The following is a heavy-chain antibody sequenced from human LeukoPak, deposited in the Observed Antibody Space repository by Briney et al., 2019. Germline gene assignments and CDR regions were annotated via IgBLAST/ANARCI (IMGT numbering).Heavy chain of an antibody. CDR3: TIPRPYYFDY. CDR1: GFTFSNFA. D-gene: IGHD2-21*01. CDR2: ISGRGRGGST. J-gene: IGHJ4*02. Sequence: GGSLRLSCAASGFTFSNFALSWVRQAPGKGLEWVSAISGRGRGGSTNYADSVKGRFTISRDNSKNTLYLQMNSLKTEDTAVYYCTIPRPYYFDYWGQGTLVTVSS. V-gene: IGHV3-23*01.